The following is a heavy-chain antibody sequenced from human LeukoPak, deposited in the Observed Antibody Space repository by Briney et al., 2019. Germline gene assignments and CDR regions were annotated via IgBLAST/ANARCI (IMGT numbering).Heavy chain of an antibody. CDR1: GGSFSGYY. J-gene: IGHJ4*02. Sequence: SETLSLTCAVYGGSFSGYYWSWIRQPPGKGLEWIGEINHSGSTNYNPSLKSRVTISVDTSKNQFSLKLSSVTAADTAVYYCARAGSRNTITSNYWGQGTLVTVSS. CDR2: INHSGST. D-gene: IGHD3-16*01. CDR3: ARAGSRNTITSNY. V-gene: IGHV4-34*01.